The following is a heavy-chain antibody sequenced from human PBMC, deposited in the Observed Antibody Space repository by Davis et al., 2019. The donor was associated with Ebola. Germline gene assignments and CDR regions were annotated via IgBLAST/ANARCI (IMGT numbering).Heavy chain of an antibody. D-gene: IGHD2-15*01. CDR3: ARDRVCSGATCYAYFDF. V-gene: IGHV3-21*04. J-gene: IGHJ4*02. Sequence: ESLKTPFAAPGFTFSRYTMHWVRPAPGKGLEWVSSIRSRSSYIYYADSVKGRFTISRDNAKNSLYLQMNSLRAEDTAVSYWARDRVCSGATCYAYFDFWGQGTLVTVSS. CDR2: IRSRSSYI. CDR1: GFTFSRYT.